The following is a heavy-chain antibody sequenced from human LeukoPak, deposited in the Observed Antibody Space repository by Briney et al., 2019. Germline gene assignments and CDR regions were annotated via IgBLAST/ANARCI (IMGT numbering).Heavy chain of an antibody. CDR1: GFTFSSYA. CDR3: AKSPEAAWELLPTAATYYFDY. J-gene: IGHJ4*02. Sequence: PGGSLRLSCAASGFTFSSYAMSWVRQAPGKGLEWDSAISGSGGSTYYADSVKGRFTISRDNSKNTLYLQMNSLRAEDTAVYYCAKSPEAAWELLPTAATYYFDYWGQGTLVTVSS. CDR2: ISGSGGST. D-gene: IGHD1-26*01. V-gene: IGHV3-23*01.